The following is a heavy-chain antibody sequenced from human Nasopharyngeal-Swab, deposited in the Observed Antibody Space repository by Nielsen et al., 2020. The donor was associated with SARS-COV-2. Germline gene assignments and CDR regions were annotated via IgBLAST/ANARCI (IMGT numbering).Heavy chain of an antibody. Sequence: WIRQPPGKGLEWIGYIYYNESTYCNPSLKSRVTISVDTSKNQFSLKLTSVTAADTAVYYCARYPSSSWSSYGMDVWGQGTTVTVSS. J-gene: IGHJ6*02. CDR2: IYYNEST. CDR3: ARYPSSSWSSYGMDV. V-gene: IGHV4-31*02. D-gene: IGHD6-13*01.